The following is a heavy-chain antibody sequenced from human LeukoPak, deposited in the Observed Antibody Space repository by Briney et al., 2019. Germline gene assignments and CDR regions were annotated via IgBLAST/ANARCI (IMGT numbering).Heavy chain of an antibody. CDR2: INHSGST. Sequence: SETLSLTCTVYGGSFSGYYWSWIRQPPGKGLEWIGEINHSGSTNYNPSLKSRVTISVDTSKNQFSLKLSSVTAADTAVYYCARRRQQLVTPFVEYWGQGTLVTVSS. CDR3: ARRRQQLVTPFVEY. CDR1: GGSFSGYY. D-gene: IGHD6-13*01. J-gene: IGHJ4*02. V-gene: IGHV4-34*01.